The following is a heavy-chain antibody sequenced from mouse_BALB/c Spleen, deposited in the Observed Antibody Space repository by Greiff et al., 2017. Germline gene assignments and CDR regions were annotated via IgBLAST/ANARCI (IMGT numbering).Heavy chain of an antibody. V-gene: IGHV2-9*02. CDR2: IWAGGST. CDR3: ARVSYYGNYAMDY. D-gene: IGHD2-10*01. J-gene: IGHJ4*01. Sequence: VKLMESGPGLVAPSQSLSITCTVSGFSLTSYGVHWVRQPPGKGLEWLGVIWAGGSTNYNSALMSRLSISKDNSKSQVFLKMNSLQTDDTAMYYCARVSYYGNYAMDYWGQGTSVTVSS. CDR1: GFSLTSYG.